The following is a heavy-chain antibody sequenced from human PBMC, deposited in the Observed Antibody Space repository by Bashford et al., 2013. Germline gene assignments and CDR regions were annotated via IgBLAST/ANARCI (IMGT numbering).Heavy chain of an antibody. J-gene: IGHJ3*02. CDR2: ISVYDGNT. CDR1: GYTFPSYG. D-gene: IGHD3-3*01. Sequence: ASVKVSCKASGYTFPSYGISWVRQAPGQGLEWMGWISVYDGNTHYAQKLQGRVTMTTDTSTSTAYMELRSLRSDDTAVYYCARDGIVVVPPAENTIFGVVMNHDAFDIWGQGTMVTVSS. CDR3: ARDGIVVVPPAENTIFGVVMNHDAFDI. V-gene: IGHV1-18*01.